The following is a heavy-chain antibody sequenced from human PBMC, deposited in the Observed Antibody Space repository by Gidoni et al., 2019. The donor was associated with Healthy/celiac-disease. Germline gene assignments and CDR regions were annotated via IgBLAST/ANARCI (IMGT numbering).Heavy chain of an antibody. D-gene: IGHD3-10*01. V-gene: IGHV1-2*02. CDR3: ARDYYYGSGSYNWFDP. Sequence: QVQLVQSGAEVKKPGASVKVSCKASGYTFTGYDMHWVRQAPGQGLEWMGWINPNSGGTNYAQKFQGRVTMTRDTSISTAYMELSRLRSDDTAVYYCARDYYYGSGSYNWFDPWGQGTLVTVSS. CDR2: INPNSGGT. CDR1: GYTFTGYD. J-gene: IGHJ5*02.